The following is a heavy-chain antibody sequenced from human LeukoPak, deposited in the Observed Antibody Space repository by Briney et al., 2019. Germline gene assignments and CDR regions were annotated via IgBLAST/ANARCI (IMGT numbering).Heavy chain of an antibody. Sequence: PSETLSLTCTVSGGSISSGDYYWSWIRQPPGRGLEWIGYIYYSGSTYYNPSLKSRVTISVDTSKNQFSLKPSSVTAADTAAYYCARQGDSGWYYFDYWGQGTLVTVSS. V-gene: IGHV4-30-4*01. J-gene: IGHJ4*02. CDR1: GGSISSGDYY. CDR3: ARQGDSGWYYFDY. CDR2: IYYSGST. D-gene: IGHD6-19*01.